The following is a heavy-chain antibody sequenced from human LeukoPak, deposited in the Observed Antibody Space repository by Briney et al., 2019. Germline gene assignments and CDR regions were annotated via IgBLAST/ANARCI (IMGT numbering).Heavy chain of an antibody. CDR2: IASDGSHT. CDR3: VFAAYGDYKYFDY. D-gene: IGHD4-17*01. Sequence: PGRSLRLSCAASGFTFSTYFMHWVRQAPGKGLEWVADIASDGSHTFYVESVKGRFTISRDNSKNTLYLQMNSLRAEDTAVYYCVFAAYGDYKYFDYWGQGTLVTVSS. V-gene: IGHV3-30*14. CDR1: GFTFSTYF. J-gene: IGHJ4*02.